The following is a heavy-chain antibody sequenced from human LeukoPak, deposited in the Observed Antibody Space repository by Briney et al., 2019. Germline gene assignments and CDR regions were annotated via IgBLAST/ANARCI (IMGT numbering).Heavy chain of an antibody. V-gene: IGHV3-9*03. CDR3: AKSRFYYDSSGPFDY. Sequence: PGGSLRLSCAAPGFTFDDYAMHWVRQAPGKGLEWVSGISWNSGSIGYADSVKGRFTISRDNAKNSLYLQMNSLRAEDMALYYCAKSRFYYDSSGPFDYWGQGTLVTVSS. D-gene: IGHD3-22*01. CDR2: ISWNSGSI. CDR1: GFTFDDYA. J-gene: IGHJ4*02.